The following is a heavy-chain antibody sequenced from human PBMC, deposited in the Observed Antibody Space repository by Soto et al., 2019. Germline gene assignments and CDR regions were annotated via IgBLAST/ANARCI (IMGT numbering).Heavy chain of an antibody. J-gene: IGHJ4*02. CDR3: AREPATAKPEGVDF. Sequence: QVQLVQSGAEVRKPGASVKVSCQASGYTFSDYYIHWVRQAPGQGPEWMGWINPNSGGTKYAPKFQGGVTMTRDTSITTAYMELSRLRSGATAVYYCAREPATAKPEGVDFWGQGTLVTVSS. D-gene: IGHD1-1*01. V-gene: IGHV1-2*02. CDR2: INPNSGGT. CDR1: GYTFSDYY.